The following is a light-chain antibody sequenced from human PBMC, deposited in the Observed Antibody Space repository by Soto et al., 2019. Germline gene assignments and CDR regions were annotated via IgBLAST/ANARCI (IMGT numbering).Light chain of an antibody. CDR1: RSDVGIYNR. J-gene: IGLJ1*01. V-gene: IGLV2-18*01. Sequence: QSVLTQPPSVSGSPGQSVTISCTGTRSDVGIYNRLSWYQQPPGTAPKLIMYEVNTRPSGVPDRFSGSKSGSTASLTISGLQAEDEADYYCSLYISASTYVFGTGTKVTV. CDR2: EVN. CDR3: SLYISASTYV.